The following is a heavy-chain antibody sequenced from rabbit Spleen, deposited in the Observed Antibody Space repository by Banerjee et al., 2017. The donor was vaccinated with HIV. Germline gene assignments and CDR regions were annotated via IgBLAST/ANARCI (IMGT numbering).Heavy chain of an antibody. J-gene: IGHJ4*01. CDR1: GFSFSSGDW. CDR3: ARQDNNDGDYRL. CDR2: IRGDSSGST. Sequence: QSLEESGGDLVKPGASLTLTCTASGFSFSSGDWMCWVRQAPGKGLEWIGCIRGDSSGSTYYASWAKGRFTISKTSSTTVTLQMTSLTAADTATYFCARQDNNDGDYRLWGPGTLVTVS. D-gene: IGHD2-1*01. V-gene: IGHV1S40*01.